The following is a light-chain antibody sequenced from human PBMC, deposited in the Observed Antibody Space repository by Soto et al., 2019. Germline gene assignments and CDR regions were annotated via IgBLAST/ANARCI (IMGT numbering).Light chain of an antibody. V-gene: IGKV1-5*03. CDR3: QQYKSYPIT. J-gene: IGKJ5*01. Sequence: DLQMTQFPSTLSASVGDRVTITCRASQSINSWLAWYQQKPGKAPKLLIFKASSLESGVPSRYSGSGSGTEFTLTISSLQPDDFATYYCQQYKSYPITFGQGTRLEIK. CDR2: KAS. CDR1: QSINSW.